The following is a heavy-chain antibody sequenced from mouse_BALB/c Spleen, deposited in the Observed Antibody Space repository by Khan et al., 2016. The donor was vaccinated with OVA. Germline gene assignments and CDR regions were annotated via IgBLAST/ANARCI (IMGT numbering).Heavy chain of an antibody. Sequence: QVQLKQSGPGLVAPSQSLSLTRTVSGFSLTSYGVHWVRQPPGKGLEWLGVIWAGGSTNYNSALMSRLSISKDNSKSQVFLKMNRLQTDDTAMYYCARLEDIWGQGTTLTVSS. V-gene: IGHV2-9*02. CDR2: IWAGGST. J-gene: IGHJ2*01. D-gene: IGHD1-3*01. CDR3: ARLEDI. CDR1: GFSLTSYG.